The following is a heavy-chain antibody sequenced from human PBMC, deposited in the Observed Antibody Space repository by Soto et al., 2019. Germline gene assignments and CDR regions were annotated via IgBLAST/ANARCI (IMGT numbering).Heavy chain of an antibody. Sequence: PSEHLVLTCSFSCGSFSKKTYYLSCMGQPPGVILEWIGYVYYSGTTNYNPSLKSRVTISVDLSKNQFSLRLSSVTTADTALYYCARTTAVPNTLRSRYFFDYWGQGTLVTSPQ. CDR1: CGSFSKKTYY. J-gene: IGHJ4*02. CDR3: ARTTAVPNTLRSRYFFDY. V-gene: IGHV4-61*01. CDR2: VYYSGTT. D-gene: IGHD4-17*01.